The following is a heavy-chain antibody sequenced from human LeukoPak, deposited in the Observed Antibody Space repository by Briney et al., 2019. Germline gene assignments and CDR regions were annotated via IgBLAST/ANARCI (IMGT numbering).Heavy chain of an antibody. CDR3: ARAPELGMSRPFDY. CDR1: GGSFSGYY. J-gene: IGHJ4*02. D-gene: IGHD7-27*01. V-gene: IGHV4-34*01. Sequence: PSETLSLTCAVYGGSFSGYYWSWIRQPPGKGLEWIGEINHSGSTNYNPSLKSRVTISVDTSKNQFSLKLSSVTAADTAVYYCARAPELGMSRPFDYWGQGTLVTVSP. CDR2: INHSGST.